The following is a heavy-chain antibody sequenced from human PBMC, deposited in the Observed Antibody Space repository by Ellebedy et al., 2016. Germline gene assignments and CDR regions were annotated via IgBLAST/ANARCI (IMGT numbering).Heavy chain of an antibody. CDR3: ARDPDSSSWYGSGMDV. D-gene: IGHD6-13*01. Sequence: GGSLRLSCAASGFTFSSYSMNWVRQAPGKGLEWVSYISSSSSTIYYADSVKGRFTISRYNAKNSLYLQMNSLRAEDRAVYYCARDPDSSSWYGSGMDVWGQGTTVTVSS. CDR1: GFTFSSYS. CDR2: ISSSSSTI. V-gene: IGHV3-48*01. J-gene: IGHJ6*02.